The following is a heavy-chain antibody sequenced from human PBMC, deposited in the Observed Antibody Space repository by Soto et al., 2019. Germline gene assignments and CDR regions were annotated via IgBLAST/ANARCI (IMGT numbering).Heavy chain of an antibody. D-gene: IGHD3-10*01. V-gene: IGHV3-53*01. CDR2: IYSGGST. CDR3: ARDQFRRMVRGVIGWHYYYGMDV. J-gene: IGHJ6*02. CDR1: GFTVSSNY. Sequence: AGGSLRLSCAASGFTVSSNYMSWVRQAPGKGLEWVSVIYSGGSTYYADSVKGRFTISRDNSKNTLYLQMNSLRAEDTAVYYCARDQFRRMVRGVIGWHYYYGMDVWGQGTTVTVSS.